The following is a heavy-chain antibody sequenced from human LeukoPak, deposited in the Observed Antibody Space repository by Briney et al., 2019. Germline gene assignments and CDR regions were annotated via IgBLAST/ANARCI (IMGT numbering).Heavy chain of an antibody. CDR1: GYIFTNYA. J-gene: IGHJ4*02. CDR2: INAGNGKA. D-gene: IGHD3-9*01. CDR3: ARGYYDLLTGHVVTYYLDY. Sequence: GASVKVSFKASGYIFTNYAIHWVRQAPGQRLEWMGWINAGNGKANYSQKFRGRVTLTRDTSASTAYMELSSLRSADTAVYYCARGYYDLLTGHVVTYYLDYWGQGTLVTVSS. V-gene: IGHV1-3*01.